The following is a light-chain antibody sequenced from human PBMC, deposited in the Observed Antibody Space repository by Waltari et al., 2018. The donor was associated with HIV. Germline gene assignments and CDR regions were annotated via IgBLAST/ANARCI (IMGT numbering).Light chain of an antibody. Sequence: DIRVTQSPSSVSASAGDRVTITCRASQDVGNWLAWYQQKPGKAPELLIHDISTLQSGVPSRFSGSGSGTDFTLTISSLQPEDIATYYWQQANIFPLTFGGGTKVEIK. CDR2: DIS. CDR1: QDVGNW. CDR3: QQANIFPLT. V-gene: IGKV1-12*01. J-gene: IGKJ4*01.